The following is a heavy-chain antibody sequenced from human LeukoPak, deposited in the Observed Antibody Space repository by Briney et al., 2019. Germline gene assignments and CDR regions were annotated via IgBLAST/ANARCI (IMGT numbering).Heavy chain of an antibody. CDR1: GFTFSRYA. J-gene: IGHJ4*02. CDR2: ISYDGSSK. V-gene: IGHV3-30-3*01. D-gene: IGHD6-19*01. CDR3: ARGDQWLDY. Sequence: GGSLRLPCAASGFTFSRYAMHWVRQAPGKGLEWVAVISYDGSSKSYADSVKGQFTISRDNSENTLYLHMSSLRAEDTAVYYCARGDQWLDYWGQGTLLTVSS.